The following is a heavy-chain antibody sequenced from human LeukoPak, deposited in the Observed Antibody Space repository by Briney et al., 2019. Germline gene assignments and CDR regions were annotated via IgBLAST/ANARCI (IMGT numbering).Heavy chain of an antibody. V-gene: IGHV1-69*13. CDR3: ARMHYYGSGSYFFSDP. CDR1: GGTFSSYA. Sequence: AASVKVSCTASGGTFSSYAISWVRQAPGQGLEWMGGIIPIFGTANYAQKFQGRVTITADESTSTAYMELSSLRSEDTAVYYCARMHYYGSGSYFFSDPWGQGTLVTVSS. CDR2: IIPIFGTA. J-gene: IGHJ5*02. D-gene: IGHD3-10*01.